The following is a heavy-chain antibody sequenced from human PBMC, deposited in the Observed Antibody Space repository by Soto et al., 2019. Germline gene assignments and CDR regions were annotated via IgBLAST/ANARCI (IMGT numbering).Heavy chain of an antibody. D-gene: IGHD2-2*01. CDR1: GGTFSSYS. CDR3: ARGGAVVVPGAVDRHNWFDP. V-gene: IGHV1-69*02. J-gene: IGHJ5*02. Sequence: QVPLVQSGAEVKKPGSSVKVSCEASGGTFSSYSFSWVRQAPGQGLEWMGRVIPILGMANYAQKFQGRVTITADKSTSKVYMELSSLRSEDTAVYYCARGGAVVVPGAVDRHNWFDPWGQGTLVTVSS. CDR2: VIPILGMA.